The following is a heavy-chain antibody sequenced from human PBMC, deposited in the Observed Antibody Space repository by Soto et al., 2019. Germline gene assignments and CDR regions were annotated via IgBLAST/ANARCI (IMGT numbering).Heavy chain of an antibody. D-gene: IGHD6-13*01. Sequence: QVQLVESGGGVVQPGRSLRLSCAASGFSRSSYGMHWVRQAPGKGLEWVAFLSYDGSKEHYSDSVKGRFTISRENSKDTLYMQLNSLRAEETAVYYCAKRVGYSSSWLPDYWGQGPLLTVSS. V-gene: IGHV3-30*18. J-gene: IGHJ4*02. CDR2: LSYDGSKE. CDR3: AKRVGYSSSWLPDY. CDR1: GFSRSSYG.